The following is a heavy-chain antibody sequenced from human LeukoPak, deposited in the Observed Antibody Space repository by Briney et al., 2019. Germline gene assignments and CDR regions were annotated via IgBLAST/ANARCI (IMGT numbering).Heavy chain of an antibody. D-gene: IGHD3-22*01. CDR1: GFTFRSYG. Sequence: GGSLRLSCAASGFTFRSYGMHWVRQAPGKGLEWVSSISSSSSYIYYADSVKGRFTISRDNAKNSLYLQMNSLRAEDTAVYYCARDGDTMIVVAYWYFDLWGRGTLVTVSS. CDR2: ISSSSSYI. CDR3: ARDGDTMIVVAYWYFDL. V-gene: IGHV3-21*01. J-gene: IGHJ2*01.